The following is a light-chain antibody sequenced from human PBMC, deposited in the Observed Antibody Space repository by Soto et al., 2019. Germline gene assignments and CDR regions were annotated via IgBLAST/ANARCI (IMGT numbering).Light chain of an antibody. CDR3: QQYGSSPGIT. V-gene: IGKV3-20*01. CDR1: QSVSSSH. CDR2: GAS. J-gene: IGKJ5*01. Sequence: EIVLTQSPGTLSLSPGERATLSCRASQSVSSSHLAWYQQKPGQAPRLLIYGASGRATGIPDRFSGSGSGTDFTLTISRLEPEDFAVYYCQQYGSSPGITFGQGTRLEIK.